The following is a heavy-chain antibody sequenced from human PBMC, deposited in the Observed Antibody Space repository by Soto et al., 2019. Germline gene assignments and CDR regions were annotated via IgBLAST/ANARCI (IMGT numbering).Heavy chain of an antibody. D-gene: IGHD6-19*01. CDR1: GYTFSGFY. J-gene: IGHJ4*02. V-gene: IGHV1-2*02. Sequence: ASVKVSCKASGYTFSGFYMHWVRQAPGQRLEGMGWINPNSGGTKSAEKVQGRVTMTRDTSISTAYMELSRLTSDDTAVYYCASAAVTGTAGLDFWGQGTQVTVSS. CDR3: ASAAVTGTAGLDF. CDR2: INPNSGGT.